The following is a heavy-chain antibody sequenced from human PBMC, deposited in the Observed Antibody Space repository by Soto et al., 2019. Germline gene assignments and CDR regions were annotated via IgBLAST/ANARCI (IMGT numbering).Heavy chain of an antibody. Sequence: SETLSLTCTVSGVSISSYYWSWIRQPPGQGLEWIGYIYYSGSTNYNPSLKSRVTISVDRSKNQFSLKLSSVTAADTAVYYCAAGGGLPRYYWGQGTLVTVS. CDR3: AAGGGLPRYY. CDR1: GVSISSYY. D-gene: IGHD5-12*01. V-gene: IGHV4-59*12. CDR2: IYYSGST. J-gene: IGHJ4*02.